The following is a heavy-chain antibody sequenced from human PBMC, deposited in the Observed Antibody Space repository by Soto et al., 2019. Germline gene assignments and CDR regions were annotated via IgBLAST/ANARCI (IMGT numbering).Heavy chain of an antibody. CDR1: GGTFSSYV. CDR2: ITPIFGTT. Sequence: VQLVQSGAEVKKAGSSVKVSCKSSGGTFSSYVISWVRQAHGRGLEWMGGITPIFGTTNYAQKFEGRVTITADESTTTAYLELNSLISKDTAVYYCARLPRVMLPRFEGGLDVWGQGTTVTVFS. V-gene: IGHV1-69*12. D-gene: IGHD3-10*02. J-gene: IGHJ6*02. CDR3: ARLPRVMLPRFEGGLDV.